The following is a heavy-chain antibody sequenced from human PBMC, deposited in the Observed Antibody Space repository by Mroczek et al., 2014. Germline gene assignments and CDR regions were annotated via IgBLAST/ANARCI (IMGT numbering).Heavy chain of an antibody. CDR1: GGSISSGDYY. Sequence: VQLVESGPGLVKPSQTLSLTCTVSGGSISSGDYYWSWIRQSAGKGLEWIGRIYITGNTNYNPSLKSRVTMSIDTSKNQFSLRLSSVTAADTAVYHCARAGAPTPVIVRGTWFDPWGQGILVTVSS. D-gene: IGHD3-22*01. CDR3: ARAGAPTPVIVRGTWFDP. CDR2: IYITGNT. J-gene: IGHJ5*02. V-gene: IGHV4-61*02.